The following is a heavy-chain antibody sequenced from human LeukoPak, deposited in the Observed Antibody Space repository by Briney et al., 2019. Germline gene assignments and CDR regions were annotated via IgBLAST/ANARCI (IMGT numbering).Heavy chain of an antibody. J-gene: IGHJ4*02. D-gene: IGHD3-22*01. CDR1: GYTLTGLS. CDR3: ATTPYYYDSSGYRYYFDY. V-gene: IGHV1-24*01. CDR2: FDPEDGKT. Sequence: ASVKVSCKVSGYTLTGLSMHWVRQAPGKGLEWMGGFDPEDGKTIYAQKFQGRVTMTEDTSTDTAYMELSSLRSEDTAVYYCATTPYYYDSSGYRYYFDYWGQGTLVTVSS.